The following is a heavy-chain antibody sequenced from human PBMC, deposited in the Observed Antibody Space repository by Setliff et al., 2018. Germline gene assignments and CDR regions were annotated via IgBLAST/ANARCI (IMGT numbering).Heavy chain of an antibody. D-gene: IGHD3-16*01. CDR1: GYTFSSYA. V-gene: IGHV7-4-1*02. J-gene: IGHJ4*02. Sequence: ASVKVSCKASGYTFSSYAMNWVRQAPGQGLEWMGWINTNTGNPTYAQDFTGRFVFSLDTSVNTAYLQISSLKAEDMAVYYCARQGGNYYFQYWGQGTLVTVSS. CDR2: INTNTGNP. CDR3: ARQGGNYYFQY.